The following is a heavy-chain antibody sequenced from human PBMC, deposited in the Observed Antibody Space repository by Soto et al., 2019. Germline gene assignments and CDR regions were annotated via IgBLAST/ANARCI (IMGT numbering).Heavy chain of an antibody. J-gene: IGHJ3*02. V-gene: IGHV1-3*01. Sequence: ASVKVSCKASGYTFTSYAMHWVRQAPGQRLEWMGWINAGNGNTKYSQKFQGRVTITRDTSASTAYMELSSLRSEDTAVYYCARDPVIYDSSGYLGDAFDIWGQGTMVTV. CDR2: INAGNGNT. CDR3: ARDPVIYDSSGYLGDAFDI. CDR1: GYTFTSYA. D-gene: IGHD3-22*01.